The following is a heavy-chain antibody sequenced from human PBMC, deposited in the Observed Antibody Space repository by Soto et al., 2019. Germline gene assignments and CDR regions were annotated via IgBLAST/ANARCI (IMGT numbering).Heavy chain of an antibody. Sequence: SETLSLTCNVSGVSISGSSYYWGWIRQPPGKGLEWIGSIYESGSTYDNPSLKSRVTISVDTSKNQFSLKLSSVTAADTAVYYCAREGVSSSWYNYYAMDVWGQGTTVTVSS. CDR2: IYESGST. J-gene: IGHJ6*02. V-gene: IGHV4-39*07. CDR3: AREGVSSSWYNYYAMDV. CDR1: GVSISGSSYY. D-gene: IGHD6-13*01.